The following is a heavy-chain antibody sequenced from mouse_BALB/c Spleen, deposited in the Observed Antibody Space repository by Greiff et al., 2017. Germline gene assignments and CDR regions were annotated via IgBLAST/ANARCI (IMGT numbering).Heavy chain of an antibody. D-gene: IGHD2-1*01. CDR3: AREDGNYEYAMDY. V-gene: IGHV2-9*02. CDR2: IWAGGST. Sequence: QVQLKESGPGLVAPSQSLSITCTVSGFSLTSYGVHWVRQPPGKGLEWLGVIWAGGSTNYNSALMSRLSISKDNSKSQVFLKMNSLQTDDTAMYYCAREDGNYEYAMDYWGQGTSVTVSS. CDR1: GFSLTSYG. J-gene: IGHJ4*01.